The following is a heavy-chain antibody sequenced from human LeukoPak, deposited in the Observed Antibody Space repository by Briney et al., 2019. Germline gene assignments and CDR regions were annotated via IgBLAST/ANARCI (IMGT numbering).Heavy chain of an antibody. D-gene: IGHD6-19*01. V-gene: IGHV3-23*01. J-gene: IGHJ4*02. CDR2: ISDSGGST. CDR1: GFTFSSYA. Sequence: GGSLRLSCAASGFTFSSYAMSWVRQAPGKGLEWVSAISDSGGSTYYADSVKGRFTISRDNSKNTLYLQMNSLRAEDTAVYYCAKRGPGGSSGWYLFDYWGQGTLVTVSS. CDR3: AKRGPGGSSGWYLFDY.